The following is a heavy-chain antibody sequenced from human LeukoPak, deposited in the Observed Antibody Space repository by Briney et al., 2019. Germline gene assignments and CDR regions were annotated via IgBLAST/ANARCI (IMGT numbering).Heavy chain of an antibody. CDR1: GFTVSSNY. CDR2: IYSGGNT. J-gene: IGHJ4*02. V-gene: IGHV3-66*01. D-gene: IGHD6-19*01. CDR3: ARDMYRSGRVPFDY. Sequence: GGSLRLSCAASGFTVSSNYMSWVRQAPGKGLEWVSVIYSGGNTYYADSVKGRFTISRDNSKNTLYLQMNSLRAEDTAVYYCARDMYRSGRVPFDYWGQGTLVTVSS.